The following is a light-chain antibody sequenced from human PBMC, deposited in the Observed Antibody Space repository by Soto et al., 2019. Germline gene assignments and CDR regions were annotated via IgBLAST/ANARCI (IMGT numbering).Light chain of an antibody. V-gene: IGKV3-20*01. Sequence: EIVLTQSPGTLSLSPGERATLSCRASQSVSSTYLAWYQQNPGQAPRLLIYGASSRATGIPDWFSGSGTGTDFTLTISRLEPEDFAVYFWQQYGSSSYTFGQGTKLEIK. J-gene: IGKJ2*01. CDR1: QSVSSTY. CDR2: GAS. CDR3: QQYGSSSYT.